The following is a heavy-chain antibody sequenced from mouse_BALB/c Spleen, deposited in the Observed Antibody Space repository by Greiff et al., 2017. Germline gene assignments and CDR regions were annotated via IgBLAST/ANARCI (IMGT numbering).Heavy chain of an antibody. V-gene: IGHV1S81*02. CDR1: GYTFTSYY. D-gene: IGHD2-14*01. J-gene: IGHJ3*01. CDR3: TRNYRYGAWFAY. CDR2: INPSNGGT. Sequence: QVQLKESGAELVKPGASVKLSCKASGYTFTSYYMYWVKQRPGQGLEWIGEINPSNGGTNFNEKFKSKATLTVDKSSSTAYMQLSSLTSEDSAVYYCTRNYRYGAWFAYWGQGTLVTVSA.